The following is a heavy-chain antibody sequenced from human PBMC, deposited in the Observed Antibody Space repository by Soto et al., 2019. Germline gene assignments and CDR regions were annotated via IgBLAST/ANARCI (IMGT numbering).Heavy chain of an antibody. CDR1: GFTFSSYS. V-gene: IGHV3-21*01. CDR2: ISSSSSYI. J-gene: IGHJ4*02. D-gene: IGHD6-13*01. CDR3: ARGIAAAGMAFDY. Sequence: PWGSLKLSFASSGFTFSSYSMNWVRQAPGKGLEWVSSISSSSSYIYYADSVKGRFTISRDNAKNSLYLQMNSLRAEDTAVYYCARGIAAAGMAFDYWGQGTLVTVSS.